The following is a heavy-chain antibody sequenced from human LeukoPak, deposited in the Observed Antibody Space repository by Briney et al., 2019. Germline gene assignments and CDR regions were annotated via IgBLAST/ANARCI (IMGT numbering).Heavy chain of an antibody. J-gene: IGHJ4*02. D-gene: IGHD3-16*01. CDR2: INPNSGGT. CDR3: ARSHSHVRGLGYYFDY. CDR1: GYTFTGYY. V-gene: IGHV1-2*02. Sequence: ASVKVSCKASGYTFTGYYMHWVRQAPGQGLEWMGWINPNSGGTNYAQKFQGRVTMTRDTSISTAYMELSRLRSDDTAVYYCARSHSHVRGLGYYFDYWGLGTLVTVSS.